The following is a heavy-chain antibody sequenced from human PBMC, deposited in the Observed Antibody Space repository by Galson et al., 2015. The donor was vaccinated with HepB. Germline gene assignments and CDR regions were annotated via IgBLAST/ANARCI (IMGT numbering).Heavy chain of an antibody. CDR2: ISHNGNYK. D-gene: IGHD2-8*02. CDR3: AKDTARVLVSRRLDP. J-gene: IGHJ5*02. Sequence: SLRLSCAGSGFNFSSFGLHWVRQAPGKGLDWVAVISHNGNYKYYAESVKGRFTISRDNSKTTVYLQMNSLRAEDTAVYYCAKDTARVLVSRRLDPWGQGTLVTVSS. V-gene: IGHV3-30*18. CDR1: GFNFSSFG.